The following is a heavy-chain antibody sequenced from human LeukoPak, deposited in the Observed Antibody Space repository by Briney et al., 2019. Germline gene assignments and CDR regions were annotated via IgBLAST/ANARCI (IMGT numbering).Heavy chain of an antibody. CDR3: ARGRFRSSGYFVY. J-gene: IGHJ4*02. D-gene: IGHD3-22*01. Sequence: GASVKVSCKASGYTFTSYDTNWVRQATGQGLEWMGWMNPNSGNTGYAQKFQGRVTMTRNTSISTAYMALSSLRSEDTAVYYWARGRFRSSGYFVYWGQGTLVTVSS. V-gene: IGHV1-8*01. CDR2: MNPNSGNT. CDR1: GYTFTSYD.